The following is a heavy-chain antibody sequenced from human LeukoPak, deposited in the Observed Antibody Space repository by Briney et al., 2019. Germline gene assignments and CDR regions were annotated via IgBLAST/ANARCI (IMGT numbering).Heavy chain of an antibody. CDR2: ISDDGSRQ. D-gene: IGHD1-14*01. V-gene: IGHV3-30-3*01. CDR1: GFTFSNYA. Sequence: GGSLRLSCAATGFTFSNYAIHWGRQAPGKGLEWVAFISDDGSRQHYADSVKGRFTISRDNSKNALYLQMNSLRDEDTAIYYCANRRNYASDYWGQGTLVTVSS. CDR3: ANRRNYASDY. J-gene: IGHJ4*02.